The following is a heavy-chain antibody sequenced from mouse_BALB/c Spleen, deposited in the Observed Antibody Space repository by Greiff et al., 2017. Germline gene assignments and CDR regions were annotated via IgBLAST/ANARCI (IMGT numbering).Heavy chain of an antibody. D-gene: IGHD1-1*01. V-gene: IGHV7-3*02. CDR1: GFTFTDYY. CDR2: IRNKANGYTT. Sequence: EVNVVESGGGLVQPGGSLRLSCATSGFTFTDYYMSWVRQPPGKALEWLGFIRNKANGYTTEYSASVKGRFTISRDNSQSILYLQMNTLRAEDSATYYCARIYYYGSSSYYFDYWGQGTTLTVSS. J-gene: IGHJ2*01. CDR3: ARIYYYGSSSYYFDY.